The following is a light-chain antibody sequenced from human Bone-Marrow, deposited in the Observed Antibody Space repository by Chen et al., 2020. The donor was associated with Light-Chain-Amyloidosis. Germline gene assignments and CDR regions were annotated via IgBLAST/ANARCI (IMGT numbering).Light chain of an antibody. CDR2: EDD. J-gene: IGLJ3*02. V-gene: IGLV6-57*01. CDR1: SGSIATNY. CDR3: QSYQGSSQGV. Sequence: NFMLTQPHSVSESPGKTVIISCTRSSGSIATNYVQWYQQRPGSSHTTVIYEDDQRPSGVPNRFSGSIDRSSNSASLTISGLKTEDEADYYCQSYQGSSQGVFGGGTKLTVL.